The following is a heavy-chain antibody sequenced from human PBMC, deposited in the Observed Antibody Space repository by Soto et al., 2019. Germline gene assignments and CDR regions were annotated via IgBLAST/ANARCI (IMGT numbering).Heavy chain of an antibody. CDR1: GGTFSSYA. D-gene: IGHD3-22*01. CDR2: IIPIFGTA. J-gene: IGHJ4*02. V-gene: IGHV1-69*12. CDR3: ARDYYDSSGYYSAGNYFAY. Sequence: QVQLVQSGAEVKKPGSSVKVSCKASGGTFSSYAISWVRQAPGQGLEWMGGIIPIFGTANYAQKFQGRVTITADESTSTAYMELSSLRSEDTAVYYCARDYYDSSGYYSAGNYFAYWGQGTLVTVSS.